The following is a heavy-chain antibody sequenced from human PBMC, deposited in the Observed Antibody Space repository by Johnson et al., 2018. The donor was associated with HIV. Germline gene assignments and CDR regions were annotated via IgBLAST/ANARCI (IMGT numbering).Heavy chain of an antibody. V-gene: IGHV3-23*04. D-gene: IGHD4-17*01. CDR1: GFTVSSNY. CDR3: AKGVASTTVAAFDI. Sequence: VQLVESGGGLVQPGGSLRLSCAASGFTVSSNYMSWVRQAPGKGLEWVSAISGSGGSTYYAYSVKGRFTISRDSAQNSVSLQMNSLRAEDTALYYCAKGVASTTVAAFDIWGPGTMVTVSS. CDR2: ISGSGGST. J-gene: IGHJ3*02.